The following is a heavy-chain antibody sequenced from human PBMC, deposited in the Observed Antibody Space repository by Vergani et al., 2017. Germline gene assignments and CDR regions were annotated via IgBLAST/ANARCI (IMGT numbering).Heavy chain of an antibody. J-gene: IGHJ5*02. D-gene: IGHD4-23*01. V-gene: IGHV4-34*01. CDR3: ARGFATVGGWFDP. CDR1: GGSFSGYY. Sequence: QVQLQQWGAGLLKPSETLSLTCAVYGGSFSGYYWSWIRQPPGKGLEWIGEINHSGSTNYNPSLKSRVTISVDTSKNQFSPKLSSVTAADTAVYYCARGFATVGGWFDPWGQGTLVTVSS. CDR2: INHSGST.